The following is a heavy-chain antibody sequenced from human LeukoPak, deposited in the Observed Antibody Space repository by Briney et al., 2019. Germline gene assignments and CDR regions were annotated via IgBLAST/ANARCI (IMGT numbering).Heavy chain of an antibody. CDR1: GFTFSSYA. CDR2: ISAGGDTT. CDR3: AAISYSGTWPVGY. D-gene: IGHD6-25*01. Sequence: GGSLRLSCAASGFTFSSYAMSWVRQAPGEGLDWVSGISAGGDTTYTADSVRGRFTISRDNSNNTLYLQMNTLTAEDTAVYYCAAISYSGTWPVGYWGQGILVTVTA. V-gene: IGHV3-23*01. J-gene: IGHJ4*02.